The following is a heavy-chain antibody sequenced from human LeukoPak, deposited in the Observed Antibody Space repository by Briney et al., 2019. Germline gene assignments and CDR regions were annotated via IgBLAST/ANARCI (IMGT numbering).Heavy chain of an antibody. V-gene: IGHV3-11*04. D-gene: IGHD2-8*02. CDR2: IHKGYGRI. CDR3: MRGAWSMLLDY. J-gene: IGHJ4*02. CDR1: GFNFGDYH. Sequence: GGSLRLSCAASGFNFGDYHMTGIRQRPGKGLKWFSGIHKGYGRIYYAESVKGRFTISRDNAKNSLFLQMSRLGPEDTAVYYCMRGAWSMLLDYWGQGTLVTVSS.